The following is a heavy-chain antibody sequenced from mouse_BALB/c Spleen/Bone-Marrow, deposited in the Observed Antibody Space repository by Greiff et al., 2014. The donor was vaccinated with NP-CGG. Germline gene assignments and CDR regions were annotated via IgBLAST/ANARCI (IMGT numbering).Heavy chain of an antibody. CDR1: GFTFSDCY. Sequence: EVKLVESGGGLVKPGGSLKLSCAASGFTFSDCYMYWVRQTPEKRLEWVATISDGGSYTYYPDSVKGRFTISRDNAKNNLYLQMSSLKSEYTAIYYCAREGNYGYFDYWGQGTTLTVSS. D-gene: IGHD1-1*01. CDR3: AREGNYGYFDY. J-gene: IGHJ2*01. V-gene: IGHV5-4*02. CDR2: ISDGGSYT.